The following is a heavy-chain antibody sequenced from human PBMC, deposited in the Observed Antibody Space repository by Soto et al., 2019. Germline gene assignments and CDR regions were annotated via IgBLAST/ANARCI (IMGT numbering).Heavy chain of an antibody. CDR1: GFTFSSYA. CDR3: ASEEGDCSSTSYYTVFDY. Sequence: GGSLRLSCAASGFTFSSYAMHWVRQAPGKGLEWVAVISYDGSNKYYADSVKGRFTISRDNSKNTLYLQMNSLRAEDTAVYYCASEEGDCSSTSYYTVFDYWGQGTLVTVSS. J-gene: IGHJ4*02. CDR2: ISYDGSNK. D-gene: IGHD2-2*02. V-gene: IGHV3-30-3*01.